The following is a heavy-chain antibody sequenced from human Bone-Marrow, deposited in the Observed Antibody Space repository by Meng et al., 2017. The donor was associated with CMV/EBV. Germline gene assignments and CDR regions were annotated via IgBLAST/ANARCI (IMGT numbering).Heavy chain of an antibody. CDR1: GFTFSSYA. CDR3: AREYCSSTSCYPDAFDI. CDR2: ISYDGSNK. V-gene: IGHV3-30*04. J-gene: IGHJ3*02. D-gene: IGHD2-2*01. Sequence: GESLKISCAASGFTFSSYAMHWVRQAPGKGLEWVAVISYDGSNKYYADSVKGRFTISRDNSKNTLYLQMNSLRAEDTAVYYCAREYCSSTSCYPDAFDIWGQGTMVT.